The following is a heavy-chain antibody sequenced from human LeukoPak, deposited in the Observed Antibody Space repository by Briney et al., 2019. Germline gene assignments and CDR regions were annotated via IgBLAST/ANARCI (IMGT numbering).Heavy chain of an antibody. CDR2: IASDGSI. V-gene: IGHV3-48*03. CDR1: GFIVSNYE. Sequence: GGSLRLSCEASGFIVSNYEMNWVRLAPAKGLQWISFIASDGSINYADSVKGRFTLSRDSATNSLYLHMNSLRAEDTAVYYCATSLSGWGTYHYMDVWGKGTAVTISS. J-gene: IGHJ6*03. CDR3: ATSLSGWGTYHYMDV. D-gene: IGHD6-19*01.